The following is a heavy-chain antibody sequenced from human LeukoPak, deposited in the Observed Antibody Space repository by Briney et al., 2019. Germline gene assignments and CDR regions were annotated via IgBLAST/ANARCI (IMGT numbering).Heavy chain of an antibody. CDR2: INPNSGGT. V-gene: IGHV1-2*06. J-gene: IGHJ4*02. Sequence: ASVKVSCKASGYTFTGYYMHWVRQAPGQGLEWMGRINPNSGGTNYAQKFQGRVTMTKDKSISTAYMEQSRLRSDDTAVYYCARDAGRQQLAGGYWGQGTQVPVSS. D-gene: IGHD6-13*01. CDR3: ARDAGRQQLAGGY. CDR1: GYTFTGYY.